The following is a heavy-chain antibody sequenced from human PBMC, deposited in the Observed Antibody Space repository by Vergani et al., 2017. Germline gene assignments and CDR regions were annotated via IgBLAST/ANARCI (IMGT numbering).Heavy chain of an antibody. V-gene: IGHV1-69*01. Sequence: QVQLVQSGAEVKKPGSSVKVSCKASGGTISSYAISWVRQAPGQGLEWMGENIPGCETGNSAQKFQGRVTITADEPTSTVFMELSSLTYEDTAVYYCAKKSSSGPQRRGLRPGYYMDVWGKGTAVTVAS. CDR2: NIPGCETG. J-gene: IGHJ6*03. CDR3: AKKSSSGPQRRGLRPGYYMDV. CDR1: GGTISSYA. D-gene: IGHD6-6*01.